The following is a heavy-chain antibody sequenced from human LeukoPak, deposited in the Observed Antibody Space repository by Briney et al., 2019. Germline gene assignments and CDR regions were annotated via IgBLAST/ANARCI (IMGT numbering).Heavy chain of an antibody. CDR2: INPSGGST. D-gene: IGHD3-9*01. J-gene: IGHJ3*02. CDR3: ASLILTGYAGGLDAFDI. CDR1: GYTFTSYY. V-gene: IGHV1-46*01. Sequence: ASVKVSCKASGYTFTSYYMHWVRQAPGQGLEWMGIINPSGGSTSYAQKLQGRVTMTRDTSTSTVYMELSSLRSEDTAVYYCASLILTGYAGGLDAFDIWGQGTMVTVSS.